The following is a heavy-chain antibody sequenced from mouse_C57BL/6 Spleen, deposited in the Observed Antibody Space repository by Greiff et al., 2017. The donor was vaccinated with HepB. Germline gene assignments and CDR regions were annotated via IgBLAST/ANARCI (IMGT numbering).Heavy chain of an antibody. D-gene: IGHD2-4*01. V-gene: IGHV1-61*01. J-gene: IGHJ2*01. CDR3: ARRYYDYDYFDY. CDR2: IYPSDSET. Sequence: QVQLQQPGAELVRPGSSVKLSCKASGYTFTSYWMDWVKQRPGQGLEWIGNIYPSDSETHYNQKFKDKATLTVDKSSSTAYMQLSSLTSEDSAVYYCARRYYDYDYFDYWGHTTLTVSS. CDR1: GYTFTSYW.